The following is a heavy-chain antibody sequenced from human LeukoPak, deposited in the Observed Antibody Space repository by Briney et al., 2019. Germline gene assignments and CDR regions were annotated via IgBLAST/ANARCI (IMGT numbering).Heavy chain of an antibody. CDR2: IDWDDDK. J-gene: IGHJ4*02. CDR1: GFSRGTSGLC. D-gene: IGHD1-26*01. V-gene: IGHV2-70*11. CDR3: ARMIALSNGRYSSKTLDY. Sequence: SGPTLANPTQTLTLTGTFSGFSRGTSGLCVSWIRQPPGKALEWLARIDWDDDKYYSTSLKTRLTLSKDTSKNQVVLTMTNMDPVDTATYYCARMIALSNGRYSSKTLDYWGQGTLVTVSS.